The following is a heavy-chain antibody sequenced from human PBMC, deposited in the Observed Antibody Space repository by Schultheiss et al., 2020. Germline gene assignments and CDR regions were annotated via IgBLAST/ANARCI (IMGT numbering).Heavy chain of an antibody. J-gene: IGHJ6*02. Sequence: SETLSLTCTVSGGSISSYYWSWIRQPPGKGLEWIGTFYSGGSTYYNPSLKSRVTISVDTSKNQFSLKLSSVTAADTAVYYCARGIGGLDVWGQGTTVTVSS. CDR2: FYSGGST. CDR3: ARGIGGLDV. V-gene: IGHV4-59*01. D-gene: IGHD3-16*01. CDR1: GGSISSYY.